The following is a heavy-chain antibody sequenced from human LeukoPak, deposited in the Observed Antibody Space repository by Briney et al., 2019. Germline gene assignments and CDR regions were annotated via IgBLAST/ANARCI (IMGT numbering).Heavy chain of an antibody. CDR3: ARGRSGSYRELAY. CDR2: INPNSGGT. J-gene: IGHJ4*02. V-gene: IGHV1-2*02. CDR1: GYTFTGYY. D-gene: IGHD1-26*01. Sequence: ASVKVSCKASGYTFTGYYMQWMRQAPGQGLEWMGWINPNSGGTNYAQKFQGRVTMTRDTSISTAYMELSRLRSDDTAVYYCARGRSGSYRELAYWGQGTLVTVSS.